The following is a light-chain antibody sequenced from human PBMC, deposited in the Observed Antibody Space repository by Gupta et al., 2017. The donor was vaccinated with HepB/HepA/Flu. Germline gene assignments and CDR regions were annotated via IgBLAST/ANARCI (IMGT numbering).Light chain of an antibody. CDR1: NSSIGNNY. CDR2: ENN. Sequence: QSVLTQPPSVSAAPGSKVTISCSGSNSSIGNNYVSWYQQLPGTAPKLLIYENNKRPSGIPDRFSGSKSGTSATLGITGLQTGDEADYYCGTWDSSLSAVVFGVGTKLTVL. J-gene: IGLJ3*02. V-gene: IGLV1-51*02. CDR3: GTWDSSLSAVV.